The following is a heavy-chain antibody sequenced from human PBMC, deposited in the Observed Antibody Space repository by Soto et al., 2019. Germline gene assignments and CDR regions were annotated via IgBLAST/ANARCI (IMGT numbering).Heavy chain of an antibody. J-gene: IGHJ4*02. CDR1: GGTFRSYA. D-gene: IGHD3-22*01. Sequence: SGTLSSTSSGGTFRSYAISWGLHAPRQVLEWMGGIIPIFGTVNYAQKFQGRVTITADKSTSTAYMELSSLRSEDTAVYYCASKLNYYDSSGYYHDYWGQGKLVNVSA. V-gene: IGHV1-69*06. CDR3: ASKLNYYDSSGYYHDY. CDR2: IIPIFGTV.